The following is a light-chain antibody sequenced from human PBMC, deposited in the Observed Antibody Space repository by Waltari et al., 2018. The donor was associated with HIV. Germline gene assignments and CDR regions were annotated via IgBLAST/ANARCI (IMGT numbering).Light chain of an antibody. V-gene: IGKV3D-15*01. CDR3: QQYHNWPPEFT. J-gene: IGKJ3*01. Sequence: EIVMTQSPATLSVSPGERATLSCRGMQSVRSYLAWYQQKPGQAPTLLLHGASTRSTGIRARFSGSGSGTEFTLTISSLQFEDFAVYYCQQYHNWPPEFTFGPGTKVDIK. CDR1: QSVRSY. CDR2: GAS.